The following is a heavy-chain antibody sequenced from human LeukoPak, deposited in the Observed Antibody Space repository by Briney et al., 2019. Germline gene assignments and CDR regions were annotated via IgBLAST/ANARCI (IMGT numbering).Heavy chain of an antibody. CDR1: GFTFSSYA. V-gene: IGHV3-23*01. CDR2: ITGNGGNT. Sequence: GGSLRLSCAASGFTFSSYAMIWVRQAPGKGLEWVSVITGNGGNTYYADSVKGRFTNSRDNSKNTLYLQMNSLRAEDTAVYYCAKRHDVSGPTGYFDYWGQGTLVTVSS. D-gene: IGHD3-22*01. CDR3: AKRHDVSGPTGYFDY. J-gene: IGHJ4*02.